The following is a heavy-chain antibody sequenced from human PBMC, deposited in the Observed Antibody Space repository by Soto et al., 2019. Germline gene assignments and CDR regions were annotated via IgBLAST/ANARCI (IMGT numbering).Heavy chain of an antibody. D-gene: IGHD3-16*01. CDR3: ARHFYDASDYRGEAY. J-gene: IGHJ4*02. V-gene: IGHV4-59*08. CDR2: IYYSGST. CDR1: GGSISSYY. Sequence: RPSETLSLTCTVSGGSISSYYWSWIRQPPGKGLEWIGYIYYSGSTNYSPSIQGHVVISADTSTNTATLQWSSLKASDTAIYYCARHFYDASDYRGEAYWGQGTLVTVSS.